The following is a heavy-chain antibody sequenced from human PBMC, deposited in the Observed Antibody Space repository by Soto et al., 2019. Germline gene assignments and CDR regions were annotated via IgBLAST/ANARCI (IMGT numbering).Heavy chain of an antibody. D-gene: IGHD6-6*01. Sequence: QVKLVESGGGVVQPGRSLRLSCAASGFTFSTYGMHWVRQAPGKGLDWVAVISHEGSRKYYGDSVKGRFTISRDNSKKTMELQKNGLTPENTAIYSGEKDRRPLCNDAKNVWGQGPTVTVSS. CDR2: ISHEGSRK. J-gene: IGHJ6*02. CDR3: EKDRRPLCNDAKNV. V-gene: IGHV3-30*18. CDR1: GFTFSTYG.